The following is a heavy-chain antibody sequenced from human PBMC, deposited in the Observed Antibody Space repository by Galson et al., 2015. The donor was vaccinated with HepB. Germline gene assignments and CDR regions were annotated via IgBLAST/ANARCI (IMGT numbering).Heavy chain of an antibody. CDR1: GFTFSSYS. CDR2: ISSSSSYI. V-gene: IGHV3-21*01. J-gene: IGHJ3*02. Sequence: SLRLSCAASGFTFSSYSMNWVRQAPGKGLEWVSSISSSSSYIYYADSVKGRFTISRDNAKNSLYLQMNSLRAEDTAVYYCARDSHQPPMVRGVIIKGDAFDIWGQGTMVTVSS. CDR3: ARDSHQPPMVRGVIIKGDAFDI. D-gene: IGHD3-10*01.